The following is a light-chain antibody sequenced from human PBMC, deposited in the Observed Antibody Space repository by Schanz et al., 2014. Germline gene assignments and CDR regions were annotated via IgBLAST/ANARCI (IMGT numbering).Light chain of an antibody. CDR1: NSDVGGYNY. CDR2: NVN. J-gene: IGLJ1*01. Sequence: QSALTQPRSVSGSPGQSVTISCTGTNSDVGGYNYVSWYQQHPGKAPKLLIYNVNARPSGVPDRFSGSESGNTASLTISGLQAEDDADYYCCSYAGSPYVFGTGTKLTVL. V-gene: IGLV2-11*01. CDR3: CSYAGSPYV.